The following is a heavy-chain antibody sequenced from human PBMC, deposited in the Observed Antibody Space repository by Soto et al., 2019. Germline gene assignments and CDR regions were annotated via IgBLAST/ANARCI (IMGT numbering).Heavy chain of an antibody. D-gene: IGHD3-9*01. CDR3: ARGPHYDILTGYYSGNYYYYMDV. CDR1: GGSFSGYY. CDR2: INHSGST. V-gene: IGHV4-34*01. J-gene: IGHJ6*03. Sequence: QVQLQQWGAGLLKPSETLSLTCAVYGGSFSGYYWSWIRQPPGKGLEWIGEINHSGSTNYNPSHKSRVTISVDTSKNQFSLKLSSVTAADTAVYYCARGPHYDILTGYYSGNYYYYMDVWGKGTTVTVSS.